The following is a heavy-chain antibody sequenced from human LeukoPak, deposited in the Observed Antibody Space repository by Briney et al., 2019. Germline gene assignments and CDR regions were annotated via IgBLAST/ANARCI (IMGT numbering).Heavy chain of an antibody. Sequence: GASVKVSCKASGGTFSSYAISWVRQAPGQGLEWMGGITPIFGTANYAQKFQGRVAITTDESTSTAYMELSSLRSEDTAVYYCARGGDYYMDVWGKGTTVTVSS. CDR3: ARGGDYYMDV. J-gene: IGHJ6*03. CDR2: ITPIFGTA. V-gene: IGHV1-69*05. CDR1: GGTFSSYA.